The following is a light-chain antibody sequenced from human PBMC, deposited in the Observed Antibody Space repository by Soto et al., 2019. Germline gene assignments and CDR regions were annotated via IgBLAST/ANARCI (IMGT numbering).Light chain of an antibody. J-gene: IGKJ2*01. Sequence: EIVLTQSPGTLSLSPGERATLSCRASHSVRSTWFAWHQQKPGQPPRLLIYGASSRASGIPDRFRGSGSGTHFTLTLSRREPEDCAVYYCQQYGSSRYTFGQGTKLEIK. CDR2: GAS. CDR3: QQYGSSRYT. CDR1: HSVRSTW. V-gene: IGKV3-20*01.